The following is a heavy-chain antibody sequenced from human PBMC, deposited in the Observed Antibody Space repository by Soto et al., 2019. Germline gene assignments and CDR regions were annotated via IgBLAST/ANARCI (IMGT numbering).Heavy chain of an antibody. D-gene: IGHD3-22*01. J-gene: IGHJ6*02. CDR1: GGTFSSYA. CDR3: ARHYDSSGYYYYYYYGMDV. V-gene: IGHV1-69*01. CDR2: IIPIFGTA. Sequence: GASVEVCCKASGGTFSSYAMRWVRQAPGQGLEWMGGIIPIFGTANYAQKFQGRVTITADESTSTAYMELSSLRSEDTAVYYCARHYDSSGYYYYYYYGMDVWGQGTTVTVSS.